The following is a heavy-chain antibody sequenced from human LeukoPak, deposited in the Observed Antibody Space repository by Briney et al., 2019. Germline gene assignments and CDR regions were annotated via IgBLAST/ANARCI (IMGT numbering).Heavy chain of an antibody. CDR1: GYTFTSYA. Sequence: VASAKVSCTASGYTFTSYAMHWVRQAPGQRLEWMGWINAGNGNTKYSQKFQGRVTITRDTSASTAYMELSSLRSEDTAVYYCARDRLNDNWFDPWGQGTLVTVSS. D-gene: IGHD6-25*01. CDR2: INAGNGNT. V-gene: IGHV1-3*01. J-gene: IGHJ5*02. CDR3: ARDRLNDNWFDP.